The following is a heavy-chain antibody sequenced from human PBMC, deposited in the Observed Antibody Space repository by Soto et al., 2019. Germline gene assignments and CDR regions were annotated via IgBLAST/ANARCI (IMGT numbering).Heavy chain of an antibody. D-gene: IGHD3-22*01. J-gene: IGHJ5*02. CDR2: IFYSGGT. V-gene: IGHV4-39*01. Sequence: SETLSLTCTVSGGAILDSTYYWAWIRQPPGKGLEWIGTIFYSGGTFYTPSLKSRVTMSVDTSKNQFSLKLTSVTAADTAVYFCARQATGYYYGWYDPWGQGTLVTVSS. CDR3: ARQATGYYYGWYDP. CDR1: GGAILDSTYY.